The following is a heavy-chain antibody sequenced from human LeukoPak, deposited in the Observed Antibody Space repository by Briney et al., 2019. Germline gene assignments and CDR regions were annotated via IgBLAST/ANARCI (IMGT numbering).Heavy chain of an antibody. CDR1: GFFFNTNA. CDR3: ARGRSGWYHNFDY. CDR2: ITSSSSYI. J-gene: IGHJ4*02. Sequence: GSLRLSCAASGFFFNTNAMSWARQAPGKGLERVSSITSSSSYIYYADSVKGRFTISRDNAKNSLYLQMNSLRAEDTAVYYCARGRSGWYHNFDYWGQGTLVTVSS. V-gene: IGHV3-21*01. D-gene: IGHD6-19*01.